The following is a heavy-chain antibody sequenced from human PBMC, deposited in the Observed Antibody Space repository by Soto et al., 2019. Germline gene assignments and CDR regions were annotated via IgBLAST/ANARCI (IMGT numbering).Heavy chain of an antibody. CDR1: GFTFSSYG. D-gene: IGHD6-13*01. Sequence: GXSLILSCAVSGFTFSSYGMHWVRQAPGKGLEWVAVIWYDGSNKYYADSVKGRFTISRDNSKNTLYLQMNSLRAEDTAVYYCARGAAAGDYWGQGTLVTVSS. CDR3: ARGAAAGDY. CDR2: IWYDGSNK. V-gene: IGHV3-33*01. J-gene: IGHJ4*02.